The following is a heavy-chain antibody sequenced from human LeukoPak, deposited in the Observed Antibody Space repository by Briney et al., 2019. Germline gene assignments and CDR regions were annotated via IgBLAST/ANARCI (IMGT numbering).Heavy chain of an antibody. CDR1: VFTFSSYW. D-gene: IGHD6-19*01. V-gene: IGHV3-7*03. CDR3: AKDTVAVAGTSSLFDY. Sequence: GGSLRLSCAASVFTFSSYWMTWVRQAPGKGLEWVANIKQDGSEKYYVDSVKGRFTISRDNAKNSLYLQMDSLRAEDTALYYCAKDTVAVAGTSSLFDYWGQGTLVTVSS. CDR2: IKQDGSEK. J-gene: IGHJ4*02.